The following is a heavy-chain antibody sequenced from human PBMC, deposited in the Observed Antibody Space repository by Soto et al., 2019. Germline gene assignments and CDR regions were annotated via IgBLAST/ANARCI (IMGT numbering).Heavy chain of an antibody. CDR3: ERDPLRSYYCYYMDV. J-gene: IGHJ6*03. Sequence: QVQLVQSGAEVKKPGASVKVSCKASGYTFTSYAMHWVRQAPGQRLEWMGWINAGNGNTKYSQKFQGRVTITRDTSASTAYIELSSLRSEDTAVYYCERDPLRSYYCYYMDVWGKGTTVTVSS. CDR1: GYTFTSYA. D-gene: IGHD4-17*01. V-gene: IGHV1-3*01. CDR2: INAGNGNT.